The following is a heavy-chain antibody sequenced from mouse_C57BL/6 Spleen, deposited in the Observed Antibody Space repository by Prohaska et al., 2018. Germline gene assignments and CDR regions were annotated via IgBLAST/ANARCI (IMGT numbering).Heavy chain of an antibody. V-gene: IGHV1-26*01. CDR2: INPNNGGT. Sequence: EVQLQQSGPELVKPGASVKISCKASGYTFTDYYMNWVKQSHGQSLEWIGDINPNNGGTSYNQKFKGKATLTVDKSSSTAYMELRSLTSEDSAVYYCARSGGYDSAWFAYWGQGTLVTVPA. J-gene: IGHJ3*01. D-gene: IGHD2-2*01. CDR3: ARSGGYDSAWFAY. CDR1: GYTFTDYY.